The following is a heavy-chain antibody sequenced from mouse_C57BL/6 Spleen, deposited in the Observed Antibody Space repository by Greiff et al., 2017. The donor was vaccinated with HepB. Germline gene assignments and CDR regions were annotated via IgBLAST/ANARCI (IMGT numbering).Heavy chain of an antibody. D-gene: IGHD4-1*01. CDR1: GFTFSNYW. J-gene: IGHJ2*01. V-gene: IGHV6-3*01. CDR3: TDITGYFDY. Sequence: DVHLVESGGGLVQPGGSMKLSCVASGFTFSNYWMNWVRQSPEKGLEWVAQIRLKSDNYATHYAESVKGRFTISRDDSKSSVYLQMNNLRAEDTGIYYCTDITGYFDYWGQGTTLTVSS. CDR2: IRLKSDNYAT.